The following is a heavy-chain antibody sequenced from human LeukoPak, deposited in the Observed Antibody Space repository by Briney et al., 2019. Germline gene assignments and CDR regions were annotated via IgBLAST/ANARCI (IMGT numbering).Heavy chain of an antibody. CDR3: AKDITGTTSYYYYYGMDV. CDR2: IPYDGSNK. J-gene: IGHJ6*02. D-gene: IGHD1-20*01. CDR1: GFTFSSYG. V-gene: IGHV3-30*02. Sequence: GGSLRLSCAASGFTFSSYGMHWVRQAPGKGLEWVAFIPYDGSNKYYADSVKGRFTISRDNSKNTLYLQMNSLRAEDTAVYYCAKDITGTTSYYYYYGMDVWGQGTTVTVSS.